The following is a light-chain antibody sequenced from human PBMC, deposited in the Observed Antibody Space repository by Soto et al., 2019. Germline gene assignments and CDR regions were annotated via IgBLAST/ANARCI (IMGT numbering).Light chain of an antibody. CDR1: QSVRSW. CDR3: QQYDNYPLT. Sequence: DIRMTQSPSTLSASVGDRVTITCRASQSVRSWLAWYQQKPGRAPKFLIYDASSLESGVPSRFSGSGSGTEFTLTISNLQPDDFATYYCQQYDNYPLTFDGGTKVEI. V-gene: IGKV1-5*01. CDR2: DAS. J-gene: IGKJ4*01.